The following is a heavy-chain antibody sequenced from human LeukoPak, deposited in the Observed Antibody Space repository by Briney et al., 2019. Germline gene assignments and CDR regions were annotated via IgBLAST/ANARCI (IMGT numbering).Heavy chain of an antibody. J-gene: IGHJ6*03. CDR1: GSTFSSYG. CDR2: IRYDGSNK. Sequence: GGSLRLSCAASGSTFSSYGIHWVRQAPGKGLEWVAFIRYDGSNKYHADSVKGRFTISRDNSKNTVYLQMNSLRAEDTAVYSCAKEYGYDYNYFYSMDVWGKGTTVTISS. V-gene: IGHV3-30*02. D-gene: IGHD1-1*01. CDR3: AKEYGYDYNYFYSMDV.